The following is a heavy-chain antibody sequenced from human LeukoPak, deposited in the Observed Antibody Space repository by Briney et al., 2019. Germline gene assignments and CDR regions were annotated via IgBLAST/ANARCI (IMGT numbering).Heavy chain of an antibody. CDR1: GFTFSNYA. V-gene: IGHV3-23*01. D-gene: IGHD3-22*01. J-gene: IGHJ4*02. CDR3: AKDPRTRYYYDSSGYLYYFDY. Sequence: GGSLRLSCEASGFTFSNYAMHWVRQAPGKGLEWVSAISGSGGSTYYADSVKGRFTISRDNSKNTLYLQMNGLRAEDTAVYYCAKDPRTRYYYDSSGYLYYFDYWGQGTLVTVSS. CDR2: ISGSGGST.